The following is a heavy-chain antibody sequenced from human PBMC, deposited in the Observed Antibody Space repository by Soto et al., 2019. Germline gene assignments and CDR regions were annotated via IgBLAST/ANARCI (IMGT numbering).Heavy chain of an antibody. J-gene: IGHJ6*03. D-gene: IGHD3-9*01. V-gene: IGHV4-34*01. CDR2: INHSGST. CDR1: GGSFSGYY. CDR3: ARGLIELRYFDWPLPGGYYYYMDV. Sequence: SETLSLTCAVYGGSFSGYYWSWIRQPPGKGLEWIGEINHSGSTNYNPSLESRVTISVDTSKDKFSLKLSSVTAADTAVYYCARGLIELRYFDWPLPGGYYYYMDVWGKGTTVTVSS.